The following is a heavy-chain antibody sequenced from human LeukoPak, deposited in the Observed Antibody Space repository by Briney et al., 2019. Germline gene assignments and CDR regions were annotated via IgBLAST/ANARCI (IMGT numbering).Heavy chain of an antibody. J-gene: IGHJ4*02. CDR3: AKANSAYDYDYFDY. V-gene: IGHV3-23*01. CDR1: GGSISSSSHH. D-gene: IGHD5-12*01. Sequence: ETLSLTCTVSGGSISSSSHHWGWIRQPPGKGLEWVSVISGSGGSTYYADSVKGRFTISRDNSRNTVYLQMNSLRAGDTAVYYCAKANSAYDYDYFDYWGQGTLVTVSS. CDR2: ISGSGGST.